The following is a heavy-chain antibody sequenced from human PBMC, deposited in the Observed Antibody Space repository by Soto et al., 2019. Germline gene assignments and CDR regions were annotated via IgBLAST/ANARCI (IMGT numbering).Heavy chain of an antibody. V-gene: IGHV1-69*12. CDR3: ARARMERLSVGHYYYASDS. CDR1: AGTFSNYA. CDR2: IIPLFVTP. Sequence: QVQLVQSGAEVKKAGSSVKVSCKVSAGTFSNYAISWVRQAPGQGLEWMGGIIPLFVTPNYAQKFRGRVTITADESTRKAYMELNSLRSEDTAVYYCARARMERLSVGHYYYASDSWGQGTTVTVSS. J-gene: IGHJ6*02. D-gene: IGHD1-1*01.